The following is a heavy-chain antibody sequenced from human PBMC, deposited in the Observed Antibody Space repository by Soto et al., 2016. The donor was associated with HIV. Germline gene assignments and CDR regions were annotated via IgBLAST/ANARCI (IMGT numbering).Heavy chain of an antibody. CDR3: ARDQRRNGDLYYFDY. CDR2: ISYDGSSK. Sequence: QVQLVESGGGVVQPGRSLRLSCTASGFTFRSYAMHWVRQAPGKGLEWVAIISYDGSSKSYADSVKGQFTISRDNSKNTLYLQMNSLRDEDTAIYYCARDQRRNGDLYYFDYWGQGTLVTVSS. D-gene: IGHD4-17*01. J-gene: IGHJ4*02. V-gene: IGHV3-30-3*01. CDR1: GFTFRSYA.